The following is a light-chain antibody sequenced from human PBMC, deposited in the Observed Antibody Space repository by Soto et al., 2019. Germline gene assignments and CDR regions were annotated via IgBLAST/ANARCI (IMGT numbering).Light chain of an antibody. CDR1: QSVSSSY. J-gene: IGKJ2*01. CDR2: CAS. V-gene: IGKV3D-20*02. CDR3: QQCRNLPRA. Sequence: GLKLSSVALSLSHRERATLSCRASQSVSSSYLAWYQHKPGQAPRLLIYCASSRATGIPARFSASGSGTDFTLTISSLEPEDFAVYYCQQCRNLPRAFGEGTKVDNK.